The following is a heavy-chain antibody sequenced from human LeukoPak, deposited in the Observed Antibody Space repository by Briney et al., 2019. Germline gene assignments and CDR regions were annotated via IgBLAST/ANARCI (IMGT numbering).Heavy chain of an antibody. V-gene: IGHV4-30-2*01. D-gene: IGHD3-10*01. CDR2: ISHSGTT. Sequence: SETLSLTCTVSGGSISSGVNYWTWIRQPPGKGLEWIGYISHSGTTFYTSSLKSRITISVDRSKSQFSLKLSSVTAADTAVYYCARGGYFGSGVDAFDIWGQGTLVTVSS. J-gene: IGHJ3*02. CDR3: ARGGYFGSGVDAFDI. CDR1: GGSISSGVNY.